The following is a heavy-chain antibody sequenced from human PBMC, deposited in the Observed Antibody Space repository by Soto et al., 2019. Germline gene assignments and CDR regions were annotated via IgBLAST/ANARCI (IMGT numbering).Heavy chain of an antibody. CDR2: ISSSGSDA. CDR1: GFIFGDYY. D-gene: IGHD3-3*01. CDR3: VRVRGFFEWLD. J-gene: IGHJ1*01. Sequence: GGSLRLSCVASGFIFGDYYMNWIRQSPGKGLEWLSYISSSGSDAKSADSLKGRFSISRDNAKNSVYLQMNRLSAEDTAVYYCVRVRGFFEWLDWRQGILVTVSS. V-gene: IGHV3-11*06.